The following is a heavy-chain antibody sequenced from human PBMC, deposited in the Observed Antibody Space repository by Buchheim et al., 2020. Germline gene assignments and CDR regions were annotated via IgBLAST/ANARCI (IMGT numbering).Heavy chain of an antibody. J-gene: IGHJ6*02. CDR2: IWYDGSNK. CDR1: GFTFSSYG. V-gene: IGHV3-33*01. D-gene: IGHD1-1*01. CDR3: ARAGTGNTVYYGMDV. Sequence: QVQLVESGGGVVQPGRSLRLSCAASGFTFSSYGMHWVRQAPGKGLEWVAVIWYDGSNKYYADSVKGRFTISRDNSKNTLYLQMNSLRAEDTAVYYCARAGTGNTVYYGMDVWGQGTT.